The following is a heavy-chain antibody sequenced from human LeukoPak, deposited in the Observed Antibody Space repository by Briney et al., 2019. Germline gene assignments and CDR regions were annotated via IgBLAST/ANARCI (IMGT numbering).Heavy chain of an antibody. D-gene: IGHD4-17*01. CDR1: GFTFSRSG. V-gene: IGHV3-30*03. Sequence: QSGGSLRLSCAASGFTFSRSGMHWVRQTPGKGLEWVAVISHDGSNKYYADSVKGRFTISRDNAKNSLYLQVNSLRAEDTAVYYCARIMITVTTSDYWGQGTLVTVSS. J-gene: IGHJ4*02. CDR3: ARIMITVTTSDY. CDR2: ISHDGSNK.